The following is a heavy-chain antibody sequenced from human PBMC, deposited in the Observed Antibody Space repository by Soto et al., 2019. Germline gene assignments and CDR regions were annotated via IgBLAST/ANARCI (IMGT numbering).Heavy chain of an antibody. CDR3: AKVQMGRGWRTLDS. V-gene: IGHV3-30*18. D-gene: IGHD3-10*01. J-gene: IGHJ4*02. CDR2: ITYDGSST. CDR1: GLTFSGYG. Sequence: QVQMVESGGGVVQPGTSLRLSCVVTGLTFSGYGMHWDRQAPGKGLEWVADITYDGSSTYYADAVKGRFTVSRDNSKKILYLQMTSLRGDDSAMSYCAKVQMGRGWRTLDSWVQGTLVIVPS.